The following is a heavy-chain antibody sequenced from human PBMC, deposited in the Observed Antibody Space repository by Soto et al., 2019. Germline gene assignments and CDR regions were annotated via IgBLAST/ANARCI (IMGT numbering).Heavy chain of an antibody. CDR1: GFTFSDHY. V-gene: IGHV3-72*01. Sequence: EVQLVESGGGLVQPGGSLRLSCAASGFTFSDHYIDWVRQAPGKGLEWVARTRNKAKSFTTEYAASVKGRFTISRDDSKNSVYLQMNSLKTEDTAVYYCSRLNTGLAYSFDYWGQGVLVTVSS. CDR2: TRNKAKSFTT. D-gene: IGHD2-21*01. J-gene: IGHJ4*02. CDR3: SRLNTGLAYSFDY.